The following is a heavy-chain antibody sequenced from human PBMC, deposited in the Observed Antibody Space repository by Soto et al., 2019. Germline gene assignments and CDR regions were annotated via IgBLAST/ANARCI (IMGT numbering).Heavy chain of an antibody. V-gene: IGHV3-49*04. D-gene: IGHD1-1*01. J-gene: IGHJ4*02. CDR3: TRVRLSRPWKPYYFDY. Sequence: GGSLRLSCTVSGFIFSNYDMNWVRQAPGKGLEWVGFIRSKAYGGTTEYAASVKGRFTISRDDSKSIAYLQMNSLKTEDTAVYYCTRVRLSRPWKPYYFDYWGQGTLVTVSS. CDR1: GFIFSNYD. CDR2: IRSKAYGGTT.